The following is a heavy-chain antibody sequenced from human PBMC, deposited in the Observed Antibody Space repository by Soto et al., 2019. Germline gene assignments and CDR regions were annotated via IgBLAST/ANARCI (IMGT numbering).Heavy chain of an antibody. D-gene: IGHD2-15*01. CDR3: ARELPHTNYFDY. J-gene: IGHJ4*02. CDR2: IDPRSGNT. Sequence: ASVKVSCKASGYTFTTYDMQWMRQAPGQGPEWLAMIDPRSGNTNYAQNIQDRVTVTRDTSTNTVYLELSSLRSEDTALYYCARELPHTNYFDYWGQGTPVTVSS. CDR1: GYTFTTYD. V-gene: IGHV1-46*01.